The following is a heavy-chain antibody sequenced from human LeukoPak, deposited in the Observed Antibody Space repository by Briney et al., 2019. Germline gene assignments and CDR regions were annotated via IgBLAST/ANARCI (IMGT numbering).Heavy chain of an antibody. CDR2: INHSGST. D-gene: IGHD5-24*01. CDR1: GGSFSGYY. Sequence: SETLSLTCAVYGGSFSGYYWSWIRQPPGKGLEWIGEINHSGSTNYNPSLKSRVTISVDTSKNQFSLKLSSVTAADTAVYYCARHVVRRRSPVEMATGRRGYYFDYWGQGTLVTVSS. V-gene: IGHV4-34*01. J-gene: IGHJ4*02. CDR3: ARHVVRRRSPVEMATGRRGYYFDY.